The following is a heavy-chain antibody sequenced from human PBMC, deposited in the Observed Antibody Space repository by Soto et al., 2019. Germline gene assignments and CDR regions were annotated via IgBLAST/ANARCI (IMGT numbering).Heavy chain of an antibody. Sequence: CVIKEPGKGPEGGSAISGSGGSTYYADSVKGRFTISRDNSKNTLYLQMNSLRAEDTAVYYCAKDFGYDFWSGYYPSFDYWGQGTLVIVSS. J-gene: IGHJ4*02. CDR2: ISGSGGST. CDR3: AKDFGYDFWSGYYPSFDY. D-gene: IGHD3-3*01. V-gene: IGHV3-23*01.